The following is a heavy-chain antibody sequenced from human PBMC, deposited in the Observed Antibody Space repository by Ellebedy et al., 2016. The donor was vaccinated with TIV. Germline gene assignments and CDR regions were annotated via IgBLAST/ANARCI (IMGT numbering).Heavy chain of an antibody. V-gene: IGHV3-11*06. CDR3: ARGQAVAGSHFDY. CDR2: ISRSGSDT. CDR1: GFSFSDYY. D-gene: IGHD6-19*01. J-gene: IGHJ4*02. Sequence: PGGSLRLSCAASGFSFSDYYMSWIRPVPGTGLEWLSYISRSGSDTNYADTVKGRFTISRDNAKNSLYLEMNSLKVDDTAVYYCARGQAVAGSHFDYWGQGTLVTVSS.